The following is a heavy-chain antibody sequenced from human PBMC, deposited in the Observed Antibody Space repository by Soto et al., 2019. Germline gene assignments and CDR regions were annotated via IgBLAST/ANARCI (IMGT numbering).Heavy chain of an antibody. CDR3: ARDAYPNWFDF. V-gene: IGHV4-4*07. J-gene: IGHJ5*01. CDR2: ISSGGSA. Sequence: SETLSLTCNVSGGSINSYYWSWIRQPAGKGLEWIGRISSGGSAIYNPSLKSRVTISVDTSKNQFSLRLTSVTAADTAVYFCARDAYPNWFDFWGRGTLVTVSS. D-gene: IGHD2-8*01. CDR1: GGSINSYY.